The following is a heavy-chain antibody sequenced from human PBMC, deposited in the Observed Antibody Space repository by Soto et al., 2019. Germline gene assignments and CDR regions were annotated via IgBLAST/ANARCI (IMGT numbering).Heavy chain of an antibody. CDR3: ARIRFLEWFPSDY. V-gene: IGHV3-23*01. CDR1: GFTFSSYA. D-gene: IGHD3-3*01. J-gene: IGHJ4*02. Sequence: GGSLRLSCAASGFTFSSYAMSWVRQAPGKGPEWVSAISGSGGSTYYADSVKGRFTISRDNSKNTLYLQMNSLRDEDTAVYYCARIRFLEWFPSDYWGQGTLVTVSS. CDR2: ISGSGGST.